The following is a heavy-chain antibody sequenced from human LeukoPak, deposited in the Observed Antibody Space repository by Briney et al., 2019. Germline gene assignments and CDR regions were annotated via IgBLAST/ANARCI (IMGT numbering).Heavy chain of an antibody. Sequence: AETRSLTSTVAGGSISSYYWGWIRQPPGKGLEWIGYIYYSGSTNYKGYLKSRVAISIDTSNNQFCLKLSSVTAVDTAVYYCARDLGDGNNFDAFDIWGQGTMVTVSS. CDR3: ARDLGDGNNFDAFDI. V-gene: IGHV4-59*01. D-gene: IGHD5-24*01. CDR2: IYYSGST. J-gene: IGHJ3*02. CDR1: GGSISSYY.